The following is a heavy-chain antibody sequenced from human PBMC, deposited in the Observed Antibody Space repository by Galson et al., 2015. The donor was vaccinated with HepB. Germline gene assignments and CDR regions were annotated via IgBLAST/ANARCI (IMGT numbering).Heavy chain of an antibody. CDR1: GFTLSSYA. CDR2: ISYDGSNK. Sequence: SLRLSCAASGFTLSSYAMHWVRQAPGKGLEWVAVISYDGSNKYYADSVKGRFTISRDNSKNTLYLQMNSLRAEDTAVYYCARGIAAPYWGQGTLVTVSS. CDR3: ARGIAAPY. D-gene: IGHD6-13*01. V-gene: IGHV3-30*04. J-gene: IGHJ4*02.